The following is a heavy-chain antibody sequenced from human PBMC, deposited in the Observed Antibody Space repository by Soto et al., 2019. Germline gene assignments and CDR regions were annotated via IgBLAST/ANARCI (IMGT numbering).Heavy chain of an antibody. D-gene: IGHD3-16*01. CDR2: INPADSDI. CDR1: GYSFTSNW. V-gene: IGHV5-51*01. J-gene: IGHJ4*02. Sequence: GESLKISWQGSGYSFTSNWIGWVLQMPGKGLEWMGIINPADSDIKYSPSFQGQVTISADKSIGTAYLQWSSLKASDTAMYYCARHQRDDASRKIDCWGQGTLVTVSS. CDR3: ARHQRDDASRKIDC.